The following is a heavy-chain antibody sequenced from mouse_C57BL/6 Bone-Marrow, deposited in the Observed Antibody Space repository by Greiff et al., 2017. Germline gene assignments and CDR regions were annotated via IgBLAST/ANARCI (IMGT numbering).Heavy chain of an antibody. CDR3: AREGGYYGSSLAY. J-gene: IGHJ3*01. V-gene: IGHV1-69*01. D-gene: IGHD1-1*01. CDR1: GYTFTSYW. Sequence: VQLQQPGAELVMPGASVKLSCKASGYTFTSYWMHWVKQRPGQGLEWIGEIDPSDSYTNYNQKFKGKATLTVDKSSSTAYMQLSSLTSEDSAVYYCAREGGYYGSSLAYCGQGTLVTVSA. CDR2: IDPSDSYT.